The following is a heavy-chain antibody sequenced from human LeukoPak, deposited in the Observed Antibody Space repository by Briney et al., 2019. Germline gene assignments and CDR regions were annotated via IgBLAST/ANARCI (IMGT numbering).Heavy chain of an antibody. CDR2: ISGSGGST. Sequence: GGSLRLSCAATGFTFSSYAMSWVRQAPGKGLEWVSAISGSGGSTYYADSVKGRFTISRDNSKNTLYLQMNSLRAEDTAVYYCAKNRGYSYGYDAFDIWGQGTMVTVSS. CDR1: GFTFSSYA. V-gene: IGHV3-23*01. D-gene: IGHD5-18*01. CDR3: AKNRGYSYGYDAFDI. J-gene: IGHJ3*02.